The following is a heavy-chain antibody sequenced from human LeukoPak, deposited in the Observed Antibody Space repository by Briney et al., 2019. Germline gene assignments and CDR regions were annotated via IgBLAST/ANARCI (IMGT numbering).Heavy chain of an antibody. Sequence: SVKVSCKASGGTFSSYAISWVRQAPGQGLEWMGGIIPIFGTANYAQKFQGRVTITADESTSTAYMELSSLRSEDTAVYYCASSGRLMSPTLQDYWGQGTLVTVSS. D-gene: IGHD3/OR15-3a*01. CDR2: IIPIFGTA. V-gene: IGHV1-69*13. CDR3: ASSGRLMSPTLQDY. CDR1: GGTFSSYA. J-gene: IGHJ4*02.